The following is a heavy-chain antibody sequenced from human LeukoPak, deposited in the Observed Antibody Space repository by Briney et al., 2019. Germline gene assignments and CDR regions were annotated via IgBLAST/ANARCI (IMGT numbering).Heavy chain of an antibody. V-gene: IGHV1-69*06. CDR1: GGTFSSYA. J-gene: IGHJ5*02. Sequence: SVKVSFKASGGTFSSYAISWVRQAPGQGLEWMGGIIPIFGTANYAQKFQGRVTITADKSTSKAYMELSSLRSEDTAVYYCALRVVVPAANYNWFDPWGQGTLVTVSS. CDR3: ALRVVVPAANYNWFDP. D-gene: IGHD2-2*01. CDR2: IIPIFGTA.